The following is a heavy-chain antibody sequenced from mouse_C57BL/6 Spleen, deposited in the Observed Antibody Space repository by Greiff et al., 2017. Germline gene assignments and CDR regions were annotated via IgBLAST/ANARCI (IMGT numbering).Heavy chain of an antibody. V-gene: IGHV1-55*01. CDR2: FYPGSGST. D-gene: IGHD2-14*01. CDR1: GYTFTSYW. J-gene: IGHJ4*01. CDR3: ARKVRWAMDY. Sequence: QVQLQQPGAELVKPGASVKMSCTASGYTFTSYWITWVKPRPGQGLEWIGDFYPGSGSTNYDEKFQSQATLTVDTSSSTAYMQLSSLTSEDSAVYYCARKVRWAMDYWGQGTSGTVSS.